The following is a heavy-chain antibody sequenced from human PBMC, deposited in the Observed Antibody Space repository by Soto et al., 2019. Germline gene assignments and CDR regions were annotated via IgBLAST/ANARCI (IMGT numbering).Heavy chain of an antibody. D-gene: IGHD1-26*01. J-gene: IGHJ2*01. V-gene: IGHV1-69*12. CDR3: AIAPYSGSSLYWYFDL. Sequence: QVQLVQSGAEVKKAGSSVKVSCKASGGTFSSYAISWVRQAPGQGLEWMGGIIPIFGTANYAQKFQGRVTITGDESTSTAYMELSSLRSDDTAVYYCAIAPYSGSSLYWYFDLWGRGTLVTVSS. CDR2: IIPIFGTA. CDR1: GGTFSSYA.